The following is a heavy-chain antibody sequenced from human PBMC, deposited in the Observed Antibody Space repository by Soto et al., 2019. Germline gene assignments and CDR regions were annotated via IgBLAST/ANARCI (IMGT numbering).Heavy chain of an antibody. V-gene: IGHV1-18*01. CDR1: CYSFMKYA. CDR3: AREASVLIPAAQPSRFDS. D-gene: IGHD2-2*01. J-gene: IGHJ4*02. Sequence: SGQVSFKGFCYSFMKYAINWVRQAPGQGLEWVGWISPYSGYTHSAQKFHGRLTLTTDTAASTAYMELRILRSADTALYYCAREASVLIPAAQPSRFDSWGQGTLVTVSS. CDR2: ISPYSGYT.